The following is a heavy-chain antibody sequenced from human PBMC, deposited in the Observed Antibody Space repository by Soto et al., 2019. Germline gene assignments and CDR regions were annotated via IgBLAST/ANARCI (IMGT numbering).Heavy chain of an antibody. CDR1: GFIFSEST. Sequence: GGSLRLSCSASGFIFSESTIYWVRQVPGKGLEAISAVSTSGRSTYYADSVKDRFTISRDNSKNTLFLQMGSLGPEDTAIYYCVKQAHGLDGVAFDYWGQGPQITFSS. V-gene: IGHV3-64D*06. J-gene: IGHJ4*02. CDR2: VSTSGRST. D-gene: IGHD2-15*01. CDR3: VKQAHGLDGVAFDY.